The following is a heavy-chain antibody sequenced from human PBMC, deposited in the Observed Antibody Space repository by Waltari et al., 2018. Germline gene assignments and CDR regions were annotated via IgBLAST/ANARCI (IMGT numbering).Heavy chain of an antibody. CDR3: AKDPTDYGDYSRGYFDY. V-gene: IGHV3-23*04. CDR2: ISGSGGST. Sequence: EVQLVESGGGLVQPGGFLRLSCAASGFTFSSYAMSWVRQAPGKGLEWVSAISGSGGSTYYADSVKGRFTISRDNSKNTLYLQMNSLRAEDTAVYYCAKDPTDYGDYSRGYFDYWGQGTLVTVSS. CDR1: GFTFSSYA. D-gene: IGHD4-17*01. J-gene: IGHJ4*02.